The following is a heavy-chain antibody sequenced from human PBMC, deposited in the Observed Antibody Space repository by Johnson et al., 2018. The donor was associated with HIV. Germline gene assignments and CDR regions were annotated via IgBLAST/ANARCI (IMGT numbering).Heavy chain of an antibody. V-gene: IGHV3-7*01. CDR1: GFTFSDYY. Sequence: VQLVESGGDLVQPGKSLRLSCAASGFTFSDYYMTWIRQAPGKGLEWVANIKQDGSEKYYVDSVKGRFTISRDNAKNSLYLQMNSLRADDTAIYYCAQDLDTLAPYVAFDMWGQGTMVTVSS. J-gene: IGHJ3*02. CDR3: AQDLDTLAPYVAFDM. D-gene: IGHD2-15*01. CDR2: IKQDGSEK.